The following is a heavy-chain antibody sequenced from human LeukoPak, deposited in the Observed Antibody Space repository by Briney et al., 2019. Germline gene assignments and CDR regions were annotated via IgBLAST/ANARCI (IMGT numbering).Heavy chain of an antibody. D-gene: IGHD7-27*01. J-gene: IGHJ3*02. CDR2: VSTGSNYI. CDR1: GFTFSSYS. CDR3: ARDLGHDAFDI. Sequence: GGSLRLSCAASGFTFSSYSMNWVRQAPGKGLEWVSSVSTGSNYIYYADSVKGRFTISRDNAKNSLYLQMNSLRAEDTAVYYCARDLGHDAFDIWGQGTMVTVSS. V-gene: IGHV3-21*01.